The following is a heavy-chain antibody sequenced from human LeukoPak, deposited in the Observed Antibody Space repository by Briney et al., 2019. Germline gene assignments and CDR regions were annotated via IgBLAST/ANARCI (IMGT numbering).Heavy chain of an antibody. Sequence: GRSLRLSCAASGFTFSSYAMHWVRQAPGKGLEWVAVISYDGSNKYYADSVKGRFTISRDNSKNTLYLQMNSLRAEDTAVYYCARGPTRGYCSSTSCRTYYYYYYMDVWGKGTTVTVSS. J-gene: IGHJ6*03. CDR3: ARGPTRGYCSSTSCRTYYYYYYMDV. CDR2: ISYDGSNK. D-gene: IGHD2-2*01. V-gene: IGHV3-30*01. CDR1: GFTFSSYA.